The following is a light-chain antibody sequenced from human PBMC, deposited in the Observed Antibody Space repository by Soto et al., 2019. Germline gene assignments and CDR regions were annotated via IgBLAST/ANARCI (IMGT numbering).Light chain of an antibody. V-gene: IGKV3-15*01. J-gene: IGKJ1*01. Sequence: EFVLTQSPGTLSLSPGERATLSCRASQTVRNNYLAWYQQNPGQAPRLLIYGASTRATGIPARFSGSGSGTEFTLTISSLQSEDFAVYYCQQYNNWPSWTFGQGTKVDIK. CDR2: GAS. CDR3: QQYNNWPSWT. CDR1: QTVRNN.